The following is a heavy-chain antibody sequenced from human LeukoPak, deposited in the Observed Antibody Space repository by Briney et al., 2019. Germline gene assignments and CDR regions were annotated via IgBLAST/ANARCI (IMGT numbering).Heavy chain of an antibody. V-gene: IGHV3-23*01. Sequence: GGSLRLSCAVSGFSVSNSGMSWVRQAPGKGLEWISAISADGETAYYADSVKGRFIISRDNSKNTLYLQLSSLRDEDTAVYYCAQGYLSGWYPHWGQGSLVSVSS. D-gene: IGHD6-19*01. J-gene: IGHJ4*02. CDR3: AQGYLSGWYPH. CDR2: ISADGETA. CDR1: GFSVSNSG.